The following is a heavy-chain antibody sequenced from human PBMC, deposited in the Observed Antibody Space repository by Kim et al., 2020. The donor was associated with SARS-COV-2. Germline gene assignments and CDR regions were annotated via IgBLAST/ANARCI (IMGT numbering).Heavy chain of an antibody. J-gene: IGHJ3*02. D-gene: IGHD7-27*01. CDR2: IKYSGSSGST. Sequence: SETLSLTCAVYGGSFSNYYWSWIRQPPGKGLEWIGEIKYSGSSGSTIYNPSLKSRVIISVDTSKNQFSLNLDSVTSADTAIYYSARTLGTGGEDAFNIWGQGTMVTVSS. CDR3: ARTLGTGGEDAFNI. CDR1: GGSFSNYY. V-gene: IGHV4-34*01.